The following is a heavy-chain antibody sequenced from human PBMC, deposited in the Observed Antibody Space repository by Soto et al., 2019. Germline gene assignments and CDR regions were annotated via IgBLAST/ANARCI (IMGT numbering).Heavy chain of an antibody. CDR3: AGARTYYFDKSAYDY. J-gene: IGHJ4*02. V-gene: IGHV1-2*02. Sequence: ASVKVSCKASGYTFTGYYLYWVRQAPGQGLEWMGWINPNNGDTNYVQNFQGRVTMTRDMSINTAYMELSRLRSDGTAVYYCAGARTYYFDKSAYDYWGQGTLVTVSS. D-gene: IGHD3-22*01. CDR1: GYTFTGYY. CDR2: INPNNGDT.